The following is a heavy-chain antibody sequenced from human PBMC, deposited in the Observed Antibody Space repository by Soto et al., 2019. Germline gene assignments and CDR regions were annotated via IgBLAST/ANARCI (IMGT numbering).Heavy chain of an antibody. CDR2: INPSGGST. J-gene: IGHJ4*02. CDR1: GYTFTSYY. D-gene: IGHD5-12*01. CDR3: ARVSGDYDIVATIRPLLFDY. Sequence: GASVKVSCKASGYTFTSYYMHWVRQAPGQGLEWMGIINPSGGSTSYAQKFQGRVTMTRDTSTSTVYMELSSLRSEDTAVYYCARVSGDYDIVATIRPLLFDYWGQGTLVTVSS. V-gene: IGHV1-46*03.